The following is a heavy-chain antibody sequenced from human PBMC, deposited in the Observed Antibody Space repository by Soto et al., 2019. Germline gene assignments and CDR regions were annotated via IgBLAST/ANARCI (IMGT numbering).Heavy chain of an antibody. D-gene: IGHD5-18*01. CDR1: GGSISSGGYY. CDR2: IYYSGST. CDR3: ARSGYSYGPNPLLY. V-gene: IGHV4-31*03. Sequence: PSETLSLTCTVSGGSISSGGYYWSWIRQHPGKGPEWIGYIYYSGSTYYNPSLKSRVTISVDTSKNQFSLKLSSVTAADTAVYYCARSGYSYGPNPLLYWGQGTLVTVSS. J-gene: IGHJ4*02.